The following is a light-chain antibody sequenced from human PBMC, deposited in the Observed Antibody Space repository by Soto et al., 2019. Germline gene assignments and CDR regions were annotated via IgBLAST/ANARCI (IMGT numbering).Light chain of an antibody. CDR1: QGFTNY. V-gene: IGKV1-27*01. CDR3: QKYNTAPYT. Sequence: DFQMTQSPSSLSASVGETVTLTCRASQGFTNYLAWYQQKPGKAPKLLIYAASTLQSGVPPRFSGSGSGTHFTLTISSLQPEDAATYYCQKYNTAPYTFGQGTRLENK. J-gene: IGKJ5*01. CDR2: AAS.